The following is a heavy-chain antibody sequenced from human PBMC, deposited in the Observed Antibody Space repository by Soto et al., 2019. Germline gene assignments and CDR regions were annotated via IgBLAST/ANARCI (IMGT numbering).Heavy chain of an antibody. CDR1: GGSISSYY. V-gene: IGHV4-59*01. D-gene: IGHD6-13*01. CDR3: ARVGQGAAGDLYYYYGMDV. CDR2: IYYSGST. J-gene: IGHJ6*02. Sequence: SETLSLTCTVSGGSISSYYWSWIRQPPGKGLEWIGYIYYSGSTNYNPSLKSRVTISVDTSKNQFSLKLSSVTAADTAVYYCARVGQGAAGDLYYYYGMDVWGQGTTVTVSS.